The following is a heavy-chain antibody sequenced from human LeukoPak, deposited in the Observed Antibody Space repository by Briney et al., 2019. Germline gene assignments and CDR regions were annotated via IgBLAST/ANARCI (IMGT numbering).Heavy chain of an antibody. J-gene: IGHJ4*02. CDR1: GGSIGASINSPNW. Sequence: SGTLSLTCTVSGGSIGASINSPNWWSWVRQPPGKGLEWIGEIFHSGSTNYDPSLKSRVTISVDTSKNQFSLKLSSVTAADTAVYYCARALWFGELWAEYYFDYWGQGTLVTVSS. D-gene: IGHD3-10*01. CDR2: IFHSGST. V-gene: IGHV4-4*02. CDR3: ARALWFGELWAEYYFDY.